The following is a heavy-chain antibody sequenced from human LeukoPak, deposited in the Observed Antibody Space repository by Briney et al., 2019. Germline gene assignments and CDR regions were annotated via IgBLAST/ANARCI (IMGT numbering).Heavy chain of an antibody. D-gene: IGHD1-20*01. J-gene: IGHJ4*02. CDR2: IIPIFGTA. V-gene: IGHV1-69*05. CDR1: GGTFSSYA. Sequence: SVKVSCKASGGTFSSYAISWVRQAPGQGLEWMGGIIPIFGTANYAQKFQGRVTITTDESTSTAYMELSSLRSEDTAVYYCARDRAKYGITGPPRGTPSFDYWGQGTLVTVSS. CDR3: ARDRAKYGITGPPRGTPSFDY.